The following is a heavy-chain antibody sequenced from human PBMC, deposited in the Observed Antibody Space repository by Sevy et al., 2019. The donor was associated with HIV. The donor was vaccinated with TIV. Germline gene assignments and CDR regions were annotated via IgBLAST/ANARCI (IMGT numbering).Heavy chain of an antibody. Sequence: GGSLRLSCAASGFTFSSYWMHWVRQAPGKGLVWVSRINSDGSSTSYADSVKGRLTISRDNAKNTLYLQMNSLRAEDTAVYYCAREGGYSSSWLTQDFYYYYGMDVWGQGTTVTVSS. CDR3: AREGGYSSSWLTQDFYYYYGMDV. D-gene: IGHD6-13*01. V-gene: IGHV3-74*01. CDR2: INSDGSST. CDR1: GFTFSSYW. J-gene: IGHJ6*02.